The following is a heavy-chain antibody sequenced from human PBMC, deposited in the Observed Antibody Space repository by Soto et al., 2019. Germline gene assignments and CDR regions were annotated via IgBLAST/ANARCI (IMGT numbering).Heavy chain of an antibody. D-gene: IGHD3-9*01. Sequence: SETLSLTCSVSGGSISSYYCSWFRQPPGKGLEWIGHMHYSGNTYYNPSLRSRVTISVDTSKNQFSLKLSSVTAADTAVYYCARDLRYFDWGNWLDPWGQGTLVTVSS. CDR2: MHYSGNT. CDR3: ARDLRYFDWGNWLDP. V-gene: IGHV4-59*12. J-gene: IGHJ5*02. CDR1: GGSISSYY.